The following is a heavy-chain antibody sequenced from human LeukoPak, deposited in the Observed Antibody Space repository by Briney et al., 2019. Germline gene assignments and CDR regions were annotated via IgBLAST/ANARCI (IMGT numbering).Heavy chain of an antibody. CDR3: ARDRYNWNDASDAFDI. CDR2: IYYSGST. J-gene: IGHJ3*02. V-gene: IGHV4-59*01. CDR1: GGSISSYY. D-gene: IGHD1-20*01. Sequence: SETLSLTCTVSGGSISSYYWSWIRQPPGKGLEWIGYIYYSGSTNYNPSLKSRVTISVDTSKNQFSLKLSPETAADTAVYYCARDRYNWNDASDAFDIWGQGTMVTVSS.